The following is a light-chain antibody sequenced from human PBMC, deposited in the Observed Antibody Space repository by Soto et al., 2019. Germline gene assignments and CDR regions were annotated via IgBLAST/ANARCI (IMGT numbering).Light chain of an antibody. CDR1: QSVSTN. CDR3: HQHGGSPET. Sequence: EIVMTQSPVTLSVSPGERATLSCRASQSVSTNLAWYQQKPGQAPRVLIYGASTRATNIPARFSGSGSGTEFILTISGLEPEDSGIYHCHQHGGSPETFGQGTKVDIK. J-gene: IGKJ1*01. V-gene: IGKV3-15*01. CDR2: GAS.